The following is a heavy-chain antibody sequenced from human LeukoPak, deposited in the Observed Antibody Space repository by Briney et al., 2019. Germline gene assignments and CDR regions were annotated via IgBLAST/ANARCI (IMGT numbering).Heavy chain of an antibody. J-gene: IGHJ4*02. V-gene: IGHV3-23*01. CDR2: ISGSGGST. CDR3: AKDDRWLQFCC. Sequence: PGGSLRLSCAASGFTFSSSAMNWVRQAPGKGLEWVSAISGSGGSTYYADSVRGRFTISRDNSRNTLYLQMNSLRAEDTAVYYCAKDDRWLQFCCWGQGTLVTVSA. CDR1: GFTFSSSA. D-gene: IGHD5-24*01.